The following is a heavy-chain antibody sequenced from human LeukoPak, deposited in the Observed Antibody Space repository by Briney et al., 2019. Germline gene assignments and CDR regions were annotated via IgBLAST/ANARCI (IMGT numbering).Heavy chain of an antibody. CDR2: ISWNSGRI. CDR3: AKSPPYCSSTSCYYFDY. V-gene: IGHV3-9*01. J-gene: IGHJ4*02. D-gene: IGHD2-2*01. CDR1: GFTLDDYA. Sequence: GGSLRLSCAASGFTLDDYAMNWVRQAPGKGLEWVSGISWNSGRIGYADSVKGRFTISRDNAKYSLYLQMNSLRPEDTAFYYCAKSPPYCSSTSCYYFDYWGQGTLVTVSS.